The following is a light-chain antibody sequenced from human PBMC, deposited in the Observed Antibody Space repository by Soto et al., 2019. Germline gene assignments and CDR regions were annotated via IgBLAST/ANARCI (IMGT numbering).Light chain of an antibody. CDR3: QTWGTGVE. V-gene: IGLV4-69*01. J-gene: IGLJ2*01. CDR2: LNSDGSH. Sequence: QPVLAQSPSASASLGASVKLTCTLSSGHSSYAIAWHQQQPEKGPRYLMKLNSDGSHSKGDGIPDRFSGSSSGAERYLTISSLQSEDEADYDCQTWGTGVEIGRGTNLTV. CDR1: SGHSSYA.